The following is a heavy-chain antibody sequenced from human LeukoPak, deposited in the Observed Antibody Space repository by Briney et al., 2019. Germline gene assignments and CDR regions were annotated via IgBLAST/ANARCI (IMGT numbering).Heavy chain of an antibody. Sequence: PSETLSLTCAVYGGSFSGYYWSWIRQPPGKGLEWIGEINHSGSTNYNPSLKSRVTISVDTSKNQFSLKLSSVTAADTAVYYCASDRSYYVWGSYRYFDYWGQGTLVTVSS. J-gene: IGHJ4*02. CDR3: ASDRSYYVWGSYRYFDY. V-gene: IGHV4-34*01. D-gene: IGHD3-16*02. CDR1: GGSFSGYY. CDR2: INHSGST.